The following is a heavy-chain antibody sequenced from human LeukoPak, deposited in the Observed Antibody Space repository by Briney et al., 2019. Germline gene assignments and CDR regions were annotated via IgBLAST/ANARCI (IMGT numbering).Heavy chain of an antibody. D-gene: IGHD6-6*01. CDR3: ARDSPPSSS. J-gene: IGHJ4*02. Sequence: GLELIGRIYTSATTNYNPSLKSRVTMSVDTSKTQFSLKLSSVTAADTAVYYCARDSPPSSSWGQGTLVTVSS. CDR2: IYTSATT. V-gene: IGHV4-4*07.